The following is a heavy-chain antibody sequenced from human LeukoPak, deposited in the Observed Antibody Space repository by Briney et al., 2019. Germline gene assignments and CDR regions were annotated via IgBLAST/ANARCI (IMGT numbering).Heavy chain of an antibody. Sequence: GASVKVSCKASGNTFTSYGTSWVRQAPGQGLEWMGWISAYNGNTNYAQKLQGRVTMTTDTSTSTAYMELSSLRSEDTAVYYCARGGTVTTFYYYYMDVWGKGTTVTVSS. CDR3: ARGGTVTTFYYYYMDV. CDR1: GNTFTSYG. V-gene: IGHV1-18*01. J-gene: IGHJ6*03. CDR2: ISAYNGNT. D-gene: IGHD4-17*01.